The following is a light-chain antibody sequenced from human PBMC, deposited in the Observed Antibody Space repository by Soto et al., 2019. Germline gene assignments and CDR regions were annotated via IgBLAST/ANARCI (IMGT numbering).Light chain of an antibody. J-gene: IGLJ1*01. CDR2: DVS. CDR3: SSYTTSSTRV. Sequence: QSVLTQPASVSGSHGQSITISCTETSSDVGAYNYVSWFQQHPGEAPKLMIYDVSDRSSGVSNRFSGSKSGNTASLTISGLQAEDEADYYCSSYTTSSTRVFGTGTKVTVL. CDR1: SSDVGAYNY. V-gene: IGLV2-14*03.